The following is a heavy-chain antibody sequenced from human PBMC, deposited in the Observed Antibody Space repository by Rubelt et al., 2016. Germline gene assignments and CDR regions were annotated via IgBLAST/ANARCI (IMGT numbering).Heavy chain of an antibody. CDR2: INHSGST. D-gene: IGHD2-2*02. J-gene: IGHJ4*02. CDR3: ARFLGYCSSTSCYNDGPRPYFDY. V-gene: IGHV4-34*01. Sequence: GLEWIGEINHSGSTNYNPSLKSRVTISVDTSKNQFSLKLSSVTAADTAVYYCARFLGYCSSTSCYNDGPRPYFDYWGQGTLVTVSS.